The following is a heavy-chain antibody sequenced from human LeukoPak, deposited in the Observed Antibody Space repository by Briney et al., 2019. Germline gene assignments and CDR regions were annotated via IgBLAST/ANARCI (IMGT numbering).Heavy chain of an antibody. CDR1: GFTFSSFG. CDR3: AKHPSPVFGGGSYFED. J-gene: IGHJ4*02. V-gene: IGHV3-23*01. D-gene: IGHD3-16*01. CDR2: ISDNGGSI. Sequence: GGTLRLSCAASGFTFSSFGMTWVRQAPGKGLEWVSAISDNGGSIFYADSVKGRFTISRDNSKNSLYLQMHSLTAEDTAVYYCAKHPSPVFGGGSYFEDWGQGTLATVSS.